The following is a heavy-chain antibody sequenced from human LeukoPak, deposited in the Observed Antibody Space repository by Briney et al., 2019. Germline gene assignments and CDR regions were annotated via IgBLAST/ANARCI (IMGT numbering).Heavy chain of an antibody. Sequence: GESLKISCQAFGYSFADYWIGWVRLMPGKGLEWVGMIFPGESRITYSPSFQGQVTISADNSISTAYLNLNSLKASDTALYYCARRGIRGCSGGRCYTSFFYYGLDVWGQGTTVTVSS. D-gene: IGHD2-15*01. CDR2: IFPGESRI. V-gene: IGHV5-51*01. CDR1: GYSFADYW. CDR3: ARRGIRGCSGGRCYTSFFYYGLDV. J-gene: IGHJ6*02.